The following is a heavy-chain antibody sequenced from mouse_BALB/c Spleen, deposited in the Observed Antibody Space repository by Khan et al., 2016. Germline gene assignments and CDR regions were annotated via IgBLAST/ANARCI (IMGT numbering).Heavy chain of an antibody. V-gene: IGHV5-12-1*01. CDR2: ISSGGGST. Sequence: EVELVESGGGLVKPGGSLKLSCAASGFAFSSYDMSWVRQTPEKRLEWVAYISSGGGSTYYPATVTGRFTISSDHAKNTLYQQMSSLRSEDTALYYCSRHGYGSGFGYWGQGTLVTVSA. CDR1: GFAFSSYD. D-gene: IGHD1-1*01. CDR3: SRHGYGSGFGY. J-gene: IGHJ3*01.